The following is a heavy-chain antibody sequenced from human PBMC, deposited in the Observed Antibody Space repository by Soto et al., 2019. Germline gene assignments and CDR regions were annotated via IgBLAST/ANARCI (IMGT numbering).Heavy chain of an antibody. J-gene: IGHJ6*02. CDR2: IYYSGST. V-gene: IGHV4-59*01. CDR3: ARQSYYYHGMDV. CDR1: GGSISSYY. Sequence: PSETMSLTCTVSGGSISSYYWSWIRQPPGKGLEWIGYIYYSGSTNYNPSLKSRVTISVDTSKNQFSLKLSSVTAADTAVYYCARQSYYYHGMDVWGQGTTVTFSS.